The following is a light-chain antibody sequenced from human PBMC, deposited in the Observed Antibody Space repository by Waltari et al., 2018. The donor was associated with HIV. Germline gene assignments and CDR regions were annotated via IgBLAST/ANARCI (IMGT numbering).Light chain of an antibody. V-gene: IGKV1-5*03. J-gene: IGKJ5*01. Sequence: IHITQFPSTLSAFLGDRFNITCRASQSVGSWLAWYQHKTGKAPKLLIHKASVLESGVSSRFSGSGSETEFTLIIDSLEPDDFATYYCQQYNTDPSFGQGTRLEMK. CDR3: QQYNTDPS. CDR2: KAS. CDR1: QSVGSW.